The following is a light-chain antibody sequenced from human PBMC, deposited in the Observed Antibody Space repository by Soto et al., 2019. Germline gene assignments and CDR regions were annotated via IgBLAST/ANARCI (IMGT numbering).Light chain of an antibody. V-gene: IGKV3-11*01. J-gene: IGKJ4*01. CDR1: QSVSSY. CDR2: DAS. CDR3: QLRSNWLT. Sequence: EIVLIQSPATLFLSPGERATLSCRASQSVSSYLAWYQQKPGQAPRLLIYDASNRATGIPARFSGSGSGTDFTLTISSLEPEDFAVYYCQLRSNWLTFGGGTKVDIK.